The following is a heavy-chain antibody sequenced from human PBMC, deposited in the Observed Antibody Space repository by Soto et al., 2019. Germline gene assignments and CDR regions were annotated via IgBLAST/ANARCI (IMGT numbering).Heavy chain of an antibody. CDR3: ASDRYYDFWLLH. CDR2: ISGSGGGT. J-gene: IGHJ1*01. Sequence: GGSLRLSCTASGFTFSHYAMSWVRQAPGKGLEGVSAISGSGGGTYYADAVKGRFTISRDNSKNTLYLQMNSLTVEDTAVYYCASDRYYDFWLLHWGQGTLVTVSS. D-gene: IGHD3-3*01. CDR1: GFTFSHYA. V-gene: IGHV3-23*01.